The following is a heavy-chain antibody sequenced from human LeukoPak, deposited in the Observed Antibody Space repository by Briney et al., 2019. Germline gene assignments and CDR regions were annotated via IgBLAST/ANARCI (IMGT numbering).Heavy chain of an antibody. J-gene: IGHJ5*02. D-gene: IGHD3-10*01. Sequence: GGSLRLSCAASGFTFNTYWMSWVRQAPGKGLEWVASIKLDGGEKYYVDSVKGRFTISRDNAKNSLYLQMDSLRAEDTAVYYCARMFRSGGWFDPWGQGTLVTVSS. CDR1: GFTFNTYW. CDR2: IKLDGGEK. CDR3: ARMFRSGGWFDP. V-gene: IGHV3-7*01.